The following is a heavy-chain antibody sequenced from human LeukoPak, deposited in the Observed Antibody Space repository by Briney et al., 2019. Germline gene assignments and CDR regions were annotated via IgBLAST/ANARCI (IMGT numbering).Heavy chain of an antibody. CDR2: IYYSGST. CDR3: ARDRYYYDTSGPPLDI. V-gene: IGHV4-59*12. Sequence: SETLSLTCTVSGGSISSYYWSWIRQPPGKGLEWIGYIYYSGSTNYNPSLKSRVTISVDTSMNQFSLRLSSVTAADTAVYYCARDRYYYDTSGPPLDIWGQGTIVTVSS. J-gene: IGHJ3*02. D-gene: IGHD3-22*01. CDR1: GGSISSYY.